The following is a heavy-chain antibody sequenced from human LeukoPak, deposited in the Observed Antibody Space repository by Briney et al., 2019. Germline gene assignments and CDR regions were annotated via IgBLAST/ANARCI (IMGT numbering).Heavy chain of an antibody. D-gene: IGHD2-2*01. CDR2: ISAYNGNT. CDR3: ARFQSDIVVVPAASAGYYYGMDV. Sequence: ASVKVSCKASGYTFTSYGISWARQAPGQGLEWMGWISAYNGNTNYAQKLQGRVTMTTDTSTSTAYMELRSLRSDDTAVYYCARFQSDIVVVPAASAGYYYGMDVWGQGTTVTVSS. V-gene: IGHV1-18*01. CDR1: GYTFTSYG. J-gene: IGHJ6*02.